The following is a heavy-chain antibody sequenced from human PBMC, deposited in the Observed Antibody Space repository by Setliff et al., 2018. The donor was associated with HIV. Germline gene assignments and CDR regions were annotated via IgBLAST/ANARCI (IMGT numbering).Heavy chain of an antibody. Sequence: SENLSLTCTVSAGSISSGTYYWSWIRQPAGKGLEWIGRVYASGSTNYNPSFKSRVTILVDTSKNQLSLKLSSVTAADTAVYYCSRGKDDNFWSYGMDVWGQGTTVTVSS. V-gene: IGHV4-61*02. CDR3: SRGKDDNFWSYGMDV. CDR2: VYASGST. CDR1: AGSISSGTYY. J-gene: IGHJ6*02. D-gene: IGHD3-3*01.